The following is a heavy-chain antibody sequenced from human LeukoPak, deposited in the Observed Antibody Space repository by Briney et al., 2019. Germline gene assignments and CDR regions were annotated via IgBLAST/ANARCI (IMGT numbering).Heavy chain of an antibody. CDR2: IYYSGST. V-gene: IGHV4-59*01. CDR3: ARVRRPYYSDSSGRLPGFDFDY. CDR1: GGSISSYY. J-gene: IGHJ4*01. Sequence: PSETLSLTCTVSGGSISSYYWSWIRQPPGKGLEWIGYIYYSGSTNYNPSLKSRVTISVDTSKNQFSLKLSSVTAADTAVYYCARVRRPYYSDSSGRLPGFDFDYWGHGTMVTVSS. D-gene: IGHD3-22*01.